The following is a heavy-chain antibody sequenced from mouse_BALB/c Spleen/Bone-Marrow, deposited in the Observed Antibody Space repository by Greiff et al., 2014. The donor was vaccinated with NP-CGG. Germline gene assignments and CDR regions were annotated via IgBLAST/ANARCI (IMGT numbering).Heavy chain of an antibody. CDR2: ISDGSTYT. CDR1: GFTFSDYY. V-gene: IGHV5-4*02. D-gene: IGHD2-14*01. CDR3: ARDRGVQGYAMDY. J-gene: IGHJ4*01. Sequence: EVMLVESGGGLVKPGGSLKLSCAASGFTFSDYYMYWVRQTPEKRLEWVATISDGSTYTYYPDSMKGRFTISRDNAKNNLYLQMSSLKSEDTALYYCARDRGVQGYAMDYWGQGTSVTVSS.